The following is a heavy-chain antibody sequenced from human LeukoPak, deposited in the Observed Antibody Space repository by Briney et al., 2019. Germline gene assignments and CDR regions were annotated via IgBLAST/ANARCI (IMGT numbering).Heavy chain of an antibody. CDR2: IYSGGST. CDR3: ARDLMGIAYRGAFYY. V-gene: IGHV3-66*01. Sequence: GGSLRLSCAASGFTVSSNYMSWVRQAPGKGLEWVSVIYSGGSTYYADSVKGRFTISSDNAKNSLYLQMNSLRAEDTAVYYCARDLMGIAYRGAFYYWGQGTLVTVSS. CDR1: GFTVSSNY. D-gene: IGHD6-13*01. J-gene: IGHJ4*02.